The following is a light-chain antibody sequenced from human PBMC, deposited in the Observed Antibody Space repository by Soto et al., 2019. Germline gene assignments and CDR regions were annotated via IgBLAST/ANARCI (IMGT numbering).Light chain of an antibody. J-gene: IGLJ3*02. V-gene: IGLV2-8*01. Sequence: QSVLTQPPSASGSAGQSVTISCTGTSSDVGSYNHVSWYQQHPGKDPKLMIYEVNKPPSGVSDRFSGSKSGNTASLTVSGLQAEDEADYYCNSYAVTDTGVVGGGTKLTVL. CDR1: SSDVGSYNH. CDR2: EVN. CDR3: NSYAVTDTGV.